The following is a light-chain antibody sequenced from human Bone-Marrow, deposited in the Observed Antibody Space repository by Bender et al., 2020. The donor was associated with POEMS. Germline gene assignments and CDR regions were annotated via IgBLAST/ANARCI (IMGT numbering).Light chain of an antibody. V-gene: IGLV7-46*01. CDR2: EAT. Sequence: QAVVTQEPSLTVSPGATVTLTCVSSTGGVTNSHSPYWFQQKPGQAPTALIFEATKRHPWTPARFSGSLLGGKAALTLSGAQPEDEADYFCLLSYSGGRPVFGAGTRLTVL. CDR1: TGGVTNSHS. J-gene: IGLJ2*01. CDR3: LLSYSGGRPV.